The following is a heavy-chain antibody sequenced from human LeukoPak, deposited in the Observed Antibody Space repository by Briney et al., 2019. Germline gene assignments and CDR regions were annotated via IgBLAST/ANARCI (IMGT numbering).Heavy chain of an antibody. D-gene: IGHD6-13*01. CDR1: GGTFSSYA. CDR3: ASGGSSSWYSDY. J-gene: IGHJ4*02. V-gene: IGHV1-69*04. CDR2: IIPILGIA. Sequence: ASVKVSCKASGGTFSSYAISWVRQAPGQGLEWMGRIIPILGIANYAQKFQGRVTITADKSTSTAYMELSSLRFEDTAVYYCASGGSSSWYSDYWGRGTLVTVSS.